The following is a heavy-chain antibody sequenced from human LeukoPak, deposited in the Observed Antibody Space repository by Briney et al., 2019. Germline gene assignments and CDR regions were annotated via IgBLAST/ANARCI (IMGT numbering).Heavy chain of an antibody. D-gene: IGHD4-17*01. CDR1: GFTVSGDY. J-gene: IGHJ4*02. Sequence: GGSLRLSCAASGFTVSGDYMSWVRQAPGKRLEWVSVIYADFDNTDYADSVKGRFTISRDNSKNTLYLQMNSLRAEDTAVYYCAKGRSYGDSPFDYWGQGTLVTVSS. CDR2: IYADFDNT. CDR3: AKGRSYGDSPFDY. V-gene: IGHV3-66*02.